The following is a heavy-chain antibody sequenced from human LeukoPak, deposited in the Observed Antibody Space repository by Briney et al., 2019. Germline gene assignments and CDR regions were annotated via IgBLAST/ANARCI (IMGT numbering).Heavy chain of an antibody. CDR3: ARTKFGLMEGPYDY. J-gene: IGHJ4*02. V-gene: IGHV3-64*01. Sequence: GGSLRLSCAASGFTFSSYAMHWVRQAPGKGLEYVLAISSNGGSTYYANSVKGRFTISRDNSKNTLYLQMGSLRAEDMAVYYCARTKFGLMEGPYDYWGQGTLVTVSS. CDR1: GFTFSSYA. CDR2: ISSNGGST. D-gene: IGHD3-10*01.